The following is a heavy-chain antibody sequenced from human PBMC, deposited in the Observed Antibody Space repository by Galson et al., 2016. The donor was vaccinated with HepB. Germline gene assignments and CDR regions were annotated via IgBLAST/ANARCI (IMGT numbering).Heavy chain of an antibody. Sequence: ETLSLTCTVSGDSMTGNWWSWVRQPPGQALEWIGEAYHSGSTHYNPSLNNRVTISLDTSNNQLSLELSSVTAADTAVYYCARVGRGTDAFDIWGQGTMVTVSS. CDR2: AYHSGST. CDR1: GDSMTGNW. CDR3: ARVGRGTDAFDI. J-gene: IGHJ3*02. D-gene: IGHD1-1*01. V-gene: IGHV4-4*02.